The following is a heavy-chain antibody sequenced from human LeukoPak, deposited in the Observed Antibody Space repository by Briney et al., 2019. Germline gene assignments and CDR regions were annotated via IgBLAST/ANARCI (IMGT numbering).Heavy chain of an antibody. Sequence: SETLSLTCTVPGGSISSSSYYWGWIRQPPGKGLEWIGSIYYSGSTYYNPSLKSRVTISVDTSKNQFSLKLSSVTAADTAVYYCARKDAFDIWGQGTMVTVSS. J-gene: IGHJ3*02. V-gene: IGHV4-39*07. CDR2: IYYSGST. CDR1: GGSISSSSYY. CDR3: ARKDAFDI.